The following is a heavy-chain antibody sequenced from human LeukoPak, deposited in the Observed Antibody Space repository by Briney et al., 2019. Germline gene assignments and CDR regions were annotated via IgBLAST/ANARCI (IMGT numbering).Heavy chain of an antibody. V-gene: IGHV3-20*01. J-gene: IGHJ6*04. CDR1: GFTFDDYG. CDR3: ARAPPYDFWSGQMDV. CDR2: INWNGGST. Sequence: GGSLRLSCAASGFTFDDYGMSWVRQAPGKGLEWVSVINWNGGSTGYADSVKGRFTISRDNAKNSLYLQMNSLRAEDTALYHCARAPPYDFWSGQMDVWGKGTTVTVSS. D-gene: IGHD3-3*01.